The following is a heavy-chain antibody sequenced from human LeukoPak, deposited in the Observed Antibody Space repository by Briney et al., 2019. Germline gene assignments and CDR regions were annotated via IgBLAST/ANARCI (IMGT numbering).Heavy chain of an antibody. Sequence: ASVKVSCKASGYTFTNYYMQWVRQAPGQGLERMGIINPSGGSTSYARKFQGRVTMTRDTSTSTVYMELSSLRSEDTAVYYCAREMEQGSTTWIQLWLLSHRPFDYWGQGTLVTVSS. CDR1: GYTFTNYY. D-gene: IGHD5-18*01. CDR3: AREMEQGSTTWIQLWLLSHRPFDY. V-gene: IGHV1-46*01. J-gene: IGHJ4*02. CDR2: INPSGGST.